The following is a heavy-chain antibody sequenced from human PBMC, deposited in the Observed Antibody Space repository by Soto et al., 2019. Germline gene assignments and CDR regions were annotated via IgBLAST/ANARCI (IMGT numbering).Heavy chain of an antibody. CDR1: GFTFSDYY. CDR2: ISSSGSTI. D-gene: IGHD4-17*01. V-gene: IGHV3-11*01. J-gene: IGHJ5*01. CDR3: ARSRGYGVYLWFDS. Sequence: PGGSLRLSCAASGFTFSDYYMSWIRQAPGKGLEWVSYISSSGSTIYYADSVKGRFTISRDNAKNSLYLQMNSLRAEDAAVYYCARSRGYGVYLWFDSWGQGTLVTVSS.